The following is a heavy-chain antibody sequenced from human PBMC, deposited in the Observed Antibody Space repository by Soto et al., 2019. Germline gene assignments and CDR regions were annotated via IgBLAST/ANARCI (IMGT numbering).Heavy chain of an antibody. J-gene: IGHJ6*02. D-gene: IGHD1-26*01. V-gene: IGHV5-10-1*01. CDR1: GYTFTSYY. Sequence: GESLKISCEGSGYTFTSYYITWARQLRVKGLEWMGRIDPSDSYTTYNPSFQGHVTISADKSIRTAYLQWSSLEASESAMYYCARGDTPIVRNGVDVSGQGIPVTVSS. CDR2: IDPSDSYT. CDR3: ARGDTPIVRNGVDV.